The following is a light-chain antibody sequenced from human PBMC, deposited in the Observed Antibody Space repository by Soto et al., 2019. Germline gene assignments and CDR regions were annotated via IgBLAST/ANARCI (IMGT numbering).Light chain of an antibody. J-gene: IGLJ2*01. V-gene: IGLV2-11*01. CDR2: DVT. CDR1: SSDVGGYDY. CDR3: CSYAGSQTLI. Sequence: QPVLTQPRSVSGSPGQSVTISCAGTSSDVGGYDYVSWYQQHPDKVPKILIFDVTKRPSGVPARFTGSKSGNTASLTISGLQADDEADYYCCSYAGSQTLIFGGGTKVTVL.